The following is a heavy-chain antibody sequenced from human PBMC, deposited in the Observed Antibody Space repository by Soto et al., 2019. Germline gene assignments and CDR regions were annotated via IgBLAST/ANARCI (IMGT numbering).Heavy chain of an antibody. CDR3: ASWHCSGGSCYSSHFDY. Sequence: SETLSLTCTVSGGSISSGGYYWSWIRQHPGKGLEWIGYIYYSGSTYYNPSLKSRVTISVDTSKNQFSLKLSSVTAADTAVYYCASWHCSGGSCYSSHFDYWGQGPLVTVSS. D-gene: IGHD2-15*01. CDR2: IYYSGST. J-gene: IGHJ4*02. CDR1: GGSISSGGYY. V-gene: IGHV4-31*03.